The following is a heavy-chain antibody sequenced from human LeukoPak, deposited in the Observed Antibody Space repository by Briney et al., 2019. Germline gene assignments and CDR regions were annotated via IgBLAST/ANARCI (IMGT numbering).Heavy chain of an antibody. D-gene: IGHD1-7*01. CDR1: GYTFTSYG. CDR3: ARANNWNYALGY. V-gene: IGHV1-18*01. Sequence: ASVKVSCKASGYTFTSYGISWVRQAPGQGLEWMGWISAYNGNTNYAQKLQGRVTMTTDTSTGTACMELRSLRSDDTAMYYCARANNWNYALGYWGQGTLVTVSS. J-gene: IGHJ4*02. CDR2: ISAYNGNT.